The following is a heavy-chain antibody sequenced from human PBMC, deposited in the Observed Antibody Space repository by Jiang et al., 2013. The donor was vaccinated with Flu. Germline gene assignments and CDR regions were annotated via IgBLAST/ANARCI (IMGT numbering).Heavy chain of an antibody. CDR1: GYTFTSYG. J-gene: IGHJ5*02. CDR3: ARAHDSSGYIDNWFDP. Sequence: SGASVKVSCKASGYTFTSYGISWVRQAPGQGLEWMGWISAYNGNTNYAQKLQGRVTMTTDTSTSTAYMELRSLRSDDTAVYYCARAHDSSGYIDNWFDPWGQGTLVTVSS. D-gene: IGHD3-22*01. V-gene: IGHV1-18*01. CDR2: ISAYNGNT.